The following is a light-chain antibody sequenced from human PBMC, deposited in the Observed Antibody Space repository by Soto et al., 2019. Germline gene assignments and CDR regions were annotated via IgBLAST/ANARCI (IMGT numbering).Light chain of an antibody. CDR2: EVS. V-gene: IGLV2-14*01. J-gene: IGLJ1*01. CDR3: SSYTISNTFV. CDR1: SSDVGDYTY. Sequence: QSALTQPASVSGSPGQSIAISCTGTSSDVGDYTYVSWYQQHPGKAPKLMIYEVSNRPSGVSNRFSGSKSGNTASLTISGLQAEDEGDYYCSSYTISNTFVFGTGTKVTVL.